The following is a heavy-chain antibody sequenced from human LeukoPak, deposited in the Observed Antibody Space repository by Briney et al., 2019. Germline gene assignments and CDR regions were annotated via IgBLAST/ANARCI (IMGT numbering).Heavy chain of an antibody. Sequence: WASVKVSCKTSGYTFTGHYMHWVRKAPGQGLEWMGWIKPDSGGTAYAHKFQGRVTMTRDTSISTAYLELSSLRSDDAAVYYCATVVAGVTCDHWGQGTLVTVSS. V-gene: IGHV1-2*02. CDR1: GYTFTGHY. D-gene: IGHD2-15*01. J-gene: IGHJ4*02. CDR2: IKPDSGGT. CDR3: ATVVAGVTCDH.